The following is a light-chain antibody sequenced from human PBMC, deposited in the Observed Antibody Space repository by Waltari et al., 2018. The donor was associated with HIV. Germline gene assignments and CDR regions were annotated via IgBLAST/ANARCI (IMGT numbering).Light chain of an antibody. CDR3: QQYHSIPWT. Sequence: DIILTQSPDSLAVSLGDRATIHCKSSHGVLSWPQNKNFLAWYQQKPGQPPKLLIYWASSRESGVPARFSGSGSGTDFSLTISSLQAEDVAIYDGQQYHSIPWTFGQGTKVEIK. V-gene: IGKV4-1*01. CDR1: HGVLSWPQNKNF. J-gene: IGKJ1*01. CDR2: WAS.